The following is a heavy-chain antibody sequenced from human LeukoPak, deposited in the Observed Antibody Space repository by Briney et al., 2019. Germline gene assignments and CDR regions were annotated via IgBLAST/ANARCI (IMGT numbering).Heavy chain of an antibody. CDR2: ISNDESNK. D-gene: IGHD6-19*01. CDR3: ARSEQWLAWNY. V-gene: IGHV3-30*03. CDR1: GFTFSSSG. J-gene: IGHJ1*01. Sequence: GGSLRLSCAASGFTFSSSGMHWVRQAPGKGLEWVAVISNDESNKYYADSVKGRFTISRDNSKNTLYLQMNSLRADDTAMYYCARSEQWLAWNYWGQGTLVTVSS.